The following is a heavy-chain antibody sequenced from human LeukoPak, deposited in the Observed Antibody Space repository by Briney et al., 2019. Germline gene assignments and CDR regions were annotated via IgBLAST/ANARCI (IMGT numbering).Heavy chain of an antibody. Sequence: PSETLSLTCTVSGGSISSYYWSWIRQPPGKGLEWIGYIYYSGSTNYNPSLKSRVTISVDTSKNQFSLKLSSVTAADTAVYYCARITYSSSWSKPFGSYYYYMDVWGKGTTVTVSS. CDR1: GGSISSYY. V-gene: IGHV4-59*01. J-gene: IGHJ6*03. CDR3: ARITYSSSWSKPFGSYYYYMDV. D-gene: IGHD6-13*01. CDR2: IYYSGST.